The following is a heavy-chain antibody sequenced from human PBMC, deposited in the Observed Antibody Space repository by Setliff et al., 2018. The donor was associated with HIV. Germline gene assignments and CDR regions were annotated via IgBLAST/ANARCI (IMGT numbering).Heavy chain of an antibody. CDR1: GGSISSHY. CDR3: ARDPVPQKRNNFWSGYSDY. V-gene: IGHV4-59*11. D-gene: IGHD3-3*01. J-gene: IGHJ4*02. CDR2: IYYSGST. Sequence: ETLSLTCPVSGGSISSHYWSWIRQPPGKGLEWIGSIYYSGSTNYNPSLKSRVTISVDTSKNQFSLKLSSVTAADTAVYYCARDPVPQKRNNFWSGYSDYWGQGTLVTSPQ.